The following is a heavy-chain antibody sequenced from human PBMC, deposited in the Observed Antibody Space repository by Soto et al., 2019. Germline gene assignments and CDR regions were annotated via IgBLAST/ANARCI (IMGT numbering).Heavy chain of an antibody. V-gene: IGHV1-69*12. D-gene: IGHD2-21*01. CDR2: IIPIFGTA. CDR1: GGTFSSYA. J-gene: IGHJ6*02. Sequence: QVQLVQSGAEVKKPASSVKVSCKASGGTFSSYAISWVRQAPGQGLAWMGGIIPIFGTANYAQKIQGSVTITADESTSTAYMELSSLRSEYTAVYYCARVVVFAYYYGMDVWGQGTTVTVSS. CDR3: ARVVVFAYYYGMDV.